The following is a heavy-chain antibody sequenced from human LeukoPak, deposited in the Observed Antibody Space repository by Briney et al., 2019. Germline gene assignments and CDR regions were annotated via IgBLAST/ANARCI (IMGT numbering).Heavy chain of an antibody. Sequence: GGSLKLSCAASGFTFSGSAMHWVRQASGKGLEWVGRIRSKANSYAIAYAASVKGRFTISRDDSKNTAYLQMNSLKTEDTAVYYCTRQSPIYCGGDCYPFDYWGQGTLVTVSS. D-gene: IGHD2-21*02. V-gene: IGHV3-73*01. J-gene: IGHJ4*02. CDR2: IRSKANSYAI. CDR1: GFTFSGSA. CDR3: TRQSPIYCGGDCYPFDY.